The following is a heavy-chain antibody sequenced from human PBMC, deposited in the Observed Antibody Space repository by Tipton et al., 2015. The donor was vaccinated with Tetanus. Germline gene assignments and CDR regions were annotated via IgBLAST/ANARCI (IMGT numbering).Heavy chain of an antibody. Sequence: TLSLTCTVSGDPMNDFYWSWIRQPPGKGLEWIGHIFYSGNTDYNPSLKSRVTISVDTSRNQFSLRLSSVTAADTSLYYCARQTLSLERLFKPPDVLDLWGQGTMVTVSS. CDR2: IFYSGNT. CDR1: GDPMNDFY. V-gene: IGHV4-59*08. J-gene: IGHJ3*01. D-gene: IGHD1-1*01. CDR3: ARQTLSLERLFKPPDVLDL.